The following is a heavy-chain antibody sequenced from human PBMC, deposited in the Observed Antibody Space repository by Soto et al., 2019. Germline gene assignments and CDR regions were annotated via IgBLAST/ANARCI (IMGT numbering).Heavy chain of an antibody. Sequence: ESGGGLVQPGGSLRLSCAASGFTFSSYWMSWVRQAPGKGLEWVANIKQDGSEKYYVDSVKGRFTISRDNAKNSLYLQMNSLRAEDTAVYYCARDIAVAGTYYYYYGMDVWGQGTTVTVSS. J-gene: IGHJ6*02. V-gene: IGHV3-7*03. D-gene: IGHD6-19*01. CDR2: IKQDGSEK. CDR1: GFTFSSYW. CDR3: ARDIAVAGTYYYYYGMDV.